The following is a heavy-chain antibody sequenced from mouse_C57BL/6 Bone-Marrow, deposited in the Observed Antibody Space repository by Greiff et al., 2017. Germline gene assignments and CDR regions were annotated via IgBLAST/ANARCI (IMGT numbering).Heavy chain of an antibody. CDR3: GRAGDYDGYYGGYFDV. CDR1: GYAFSGSW. V-gene: IGHV1-82*01. D-gene: IGHD2-3*01. CDR2: IYPGDGDT. J-gene: IGHJ1*03. Sequence: VQLQQSGPELVKPGASVKISCKASGYAFSGSWMNWVKQRPGKGLEWIGRIYPGDGDTNYNGKFKGKATLTADKSSSTAYMQLSSQTSEDSAVYFCGRAGDYDGYYGGYFDVGGTGTRVTVSS.